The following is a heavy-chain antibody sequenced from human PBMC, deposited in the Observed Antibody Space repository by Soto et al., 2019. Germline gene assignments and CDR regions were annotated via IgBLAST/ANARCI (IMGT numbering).Heavy chain of an antibody. CDR1: GGSFSGYY. CDR2: INHSGGT. D-gene: IGHD3-3*01. Sequence: TLSLTCAVYGGSFSGYYWSWIRQPPGKGLEWIGEINHSGGTNYNPSLKSRVTISVDMSKNQFSLKLSSATAADTAVYYCACTPGHYDFWSGYYGRQNWFDPWGQGTPVTVSS. CDR3: ACTPGHYDFWSGYYGRQNWFDP. V-gene: IGHV4-34*01. J-gene: IGHJ5*02.